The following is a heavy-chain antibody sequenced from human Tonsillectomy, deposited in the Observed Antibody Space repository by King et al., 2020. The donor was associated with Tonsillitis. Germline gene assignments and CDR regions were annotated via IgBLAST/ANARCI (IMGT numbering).Heavy chain of an antibody. Sequence: VQLVESGGDLVQPGGSLRLSCAASGFTFSSYAMSWVRQAPGKGLEWVSAINGSGGSTYYADSVKGRFSISRDNSKNTLYLQMNSLRAEDTAGYYCAKGGSGSSSPFDYWGQGTLVTVSS. D-gene: IGHD6-6*01. CDR1: GFTFSSYA. J-gene: IGHJ4*02. CDR3: AKGGSGSSSPFDY. V-gene: IGHV3-23*04. CDR2: INGSGGST.